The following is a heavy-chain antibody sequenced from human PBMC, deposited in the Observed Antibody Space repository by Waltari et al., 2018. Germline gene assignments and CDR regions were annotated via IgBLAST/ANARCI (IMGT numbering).Heavy chain of an antibody. CDR1: GGSITNLEYY. V-gene: IGHV4-39*07. CDR3: AREGLNRSYYLFDQ. CDR2: IYYSGST. J-gene: IGHJ4*02. D-gene: IGHD3-10*01. Sequence: QLQLQESGPGLVKPSETLSLTCSVSGGSITNLEYYWAWLRQPPGKGPEWIGSIYYSGSTYYNPSLKSRVTLSVDTSKNQFSLMLNSVTAADTAVYFCAREGLNRSYYLFDQWGQGTLVTVSS.